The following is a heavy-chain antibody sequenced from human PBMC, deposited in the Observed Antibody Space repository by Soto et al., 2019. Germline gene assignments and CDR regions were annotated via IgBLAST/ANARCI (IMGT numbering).Heavy chain of an antibody. D-gene: IGHD2-15*01. J-gene: IGHJ6*02. CDR1: GYTFISHG. V-gene: IGHV1-18*04. Sequence: QVQLVQSGVEVKKPGASVKVSCKASGYTFISHGISWVRQAPGQGLEGMGWISGKNGNTNYAQKLQCRVTLTTDTSTSTAYMELRSLRSDDTAVYYCASVSSAIVVVPDYGMDVWGPGTTVTVSS. CDR3: ASVSSAIVVVPDYGMDV. CDR2: ISGKNGNT.